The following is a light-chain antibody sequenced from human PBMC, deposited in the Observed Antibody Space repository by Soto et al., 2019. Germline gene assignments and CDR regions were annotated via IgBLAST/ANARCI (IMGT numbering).Light chain of an antibody. CDR1: QSISSW. CDR2: KAS. CDR3: QQYNSYPYT. V-gene: IGKV1-5*03. Sequence: DIQMTQSPSTLSASVGDRVTITCRASQSISSWVAWYQQKLGKAPKLLIYKASSLESGVPSRFSGSGSGTDFNLTIISLQPDDFATYYCQQYNSYPYTFGQGTKLEIK. J-gene: IGKJ2*01.